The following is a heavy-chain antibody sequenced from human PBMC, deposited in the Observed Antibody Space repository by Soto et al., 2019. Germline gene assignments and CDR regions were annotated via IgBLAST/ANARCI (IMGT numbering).Heavy chain of an antibody. Sequence: QVQLVESGGGVVQPGRSLRLSCAASGFTFSSYAMHWVRQAPGKGLEWVAVISYDGSNKYYADSVKGRFTISRDNSKNTLYLQMNSLRAEDTAVYYCARDQGIGVNYGAFDIWGQGTMVTVSS. CDR1: GFTFSSYA. V-gene: IGHV3-30-3*01. CDR3: ARDQGIGVNYGAFDI. CDR2: ISYDGSNK. J-gene: IGHJ3*02. D-gene: IGHD3-10*01.